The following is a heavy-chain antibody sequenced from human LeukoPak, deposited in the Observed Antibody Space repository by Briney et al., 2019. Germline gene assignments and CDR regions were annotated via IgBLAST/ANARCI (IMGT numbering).Heavy chain of an antibody. D-gene: IGHD2-2*01. J-gene: IGHJ4*02. CDR2: ISSSSSYI. V-gene: IGHV3-21*01. CDR3: ARALGYCSSTSCKPINFDY. Sequence: PGGSLRLSCAASGFTFSSYSMNWVRQAPAKGLEWVSSISSSSSYIYYADSVKGRFTISRDNAKNSLYLQMNSLRAEDTAVYYCARALGYCSSTSCKPINFDYWGQGTLVTVSS. CDR1: GFTFSSYS.